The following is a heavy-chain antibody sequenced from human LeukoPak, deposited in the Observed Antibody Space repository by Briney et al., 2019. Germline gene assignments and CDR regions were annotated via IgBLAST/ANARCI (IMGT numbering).Heavy chain of an antibody. V-gene: IGHV1-46*01. Sequence: ASVKVSCKASGYIFTSYYIHWVRQAPGQGLEWMAITNPSGGSATYAQNFQGRLTMTRDTSTNTVYMELSSLRPEDTAVYYCARPEVTTTRFDVFDIWGQGTLVTVSS. CDR3: ARPEVTTTRFDVFDI. D-gene: IGHD2-21*02. J-gene: IGHJ3*02. CDR1: GYIFTSYY. CDR2: TNPSGGSA.